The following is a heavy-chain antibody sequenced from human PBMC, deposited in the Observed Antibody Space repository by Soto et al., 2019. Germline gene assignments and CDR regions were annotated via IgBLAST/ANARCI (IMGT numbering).Heavy chain of an antibody. CDR3: AKEGGLSGSYYISSSYYFDY. Sequence: QVQLVESGGGVVQPGRSLRLSCAASGFTFSSYCMHWVRQAPGKGLEWVAIISYDGSNTYYADSVKGRFTISRDNSKNTLYLQMNSLRAEDTSVYSCAKEGGLSGSYYISSSYYFDYWGQGTLVNAAS. J-gene: IGHJ4*02. CDR2: ISYDGSNT. D-gene: IGHD1-26*01. V-gene: IGHV3-30*18. CDR1: GFTFSSYC.